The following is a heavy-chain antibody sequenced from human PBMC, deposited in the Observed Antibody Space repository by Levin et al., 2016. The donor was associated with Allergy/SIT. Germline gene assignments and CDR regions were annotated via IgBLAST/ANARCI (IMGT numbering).Heavy chain of an antibody. CDR2: ISGSGGST. D-gene: IGHD2-8*01. J-gene: IGHJ6*02. CDR1: GFTFSSYA. Sequence: GESLKISCAASGFTFSSYAMSWVRQAPGKGLEWVSAISGSGGSTYYADSVKGRFTISRDNSKNTLYLQMNSLRAEDTAVYYCAKGCTNGVCYTMSYYYGMDVWGQGTTVTVSS. CDR3: AKGCTNGVCYTMSYYYGMDV. V-gene: IGHV3-23*01.